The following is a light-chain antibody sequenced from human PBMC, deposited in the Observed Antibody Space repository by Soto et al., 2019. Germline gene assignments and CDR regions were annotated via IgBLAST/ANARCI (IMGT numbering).Light chain of an antibody. CDR2: AAS. V-gene: IGKV1-39*01. CDR3: QQTYSTLSIP. J-gene: IGKJ5*01. Sequence: DIQMTQSPSSLSASVGDRVTITCRASESIARHLNWYQQRPGKAPKLLIYAASTLQNGVPSRFRGGGSGTDFTLTISNLQPEDFATYYCQQTYSTLSIPFGQGTRLAIK. CDR1: ESIARH.